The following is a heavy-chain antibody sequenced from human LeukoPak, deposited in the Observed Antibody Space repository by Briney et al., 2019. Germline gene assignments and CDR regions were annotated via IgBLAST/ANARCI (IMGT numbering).Heavy chain of an antibody. CDR3: ARRDILTGYFDY. J-gene: IGHJ4*02. Sequence: SETLSLTCTVSGGSISSSYYYWGWIRQPPGKGLEWIGSIYYSGSTYYNPSLKSRVTISVDTSKNQFSLKLSSVTAADTAVYCCARRDILTGYFDYWGQGTLVTVSS. D-gene: IGHD3-9*01. CDR2: IYYSGST. V-gene: IGHV4-39*01. CDR1: GGSISSSYYY.